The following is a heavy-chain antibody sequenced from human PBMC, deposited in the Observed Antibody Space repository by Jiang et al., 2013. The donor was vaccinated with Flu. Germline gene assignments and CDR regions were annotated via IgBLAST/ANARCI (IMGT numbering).Heavy chain of an antibody. D-gene: IGHD4-17*01. CDR1: GYTFTDYY. V-gene: IGHV1-2*02. J-gene: IGHJ4*02. Sequence: SGAEVKKPGASVKVSCKASGYTFTDYYIHWVRQAPGQGLEWMGWINPNSGGTNYAQKFQGRITMTRDTSISTAYMELSRLRSDDTALYYCAAPTVTEYYFDYWGQGTLVTVSS. CDR2: INPNSGGT. CDR3: AAPTVTEYYFDY.